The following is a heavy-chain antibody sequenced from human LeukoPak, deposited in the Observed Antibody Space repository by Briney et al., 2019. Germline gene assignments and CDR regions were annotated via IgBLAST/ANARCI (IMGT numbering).Heavy chain of an antibody. Sequence: PGGSLRLSCAASGFTFSSYGMHWVRQAPGKGLKWVAVISYDGSNKYYADSVKGRFTISRDNSKNTPYLQMNSLRAEDTAVYYCAKVAVPYCSSTSCYLDYWGQGTLVTVSS. CDR3: AKVAVPYCSSTSCYLDY. CDR2: ISYDGSNK. J-gene: IGHJ4*02. D-gene: IGHD2-2*01. CDR1: GFTFSSYG. V-gene: IGHV3-30*18.